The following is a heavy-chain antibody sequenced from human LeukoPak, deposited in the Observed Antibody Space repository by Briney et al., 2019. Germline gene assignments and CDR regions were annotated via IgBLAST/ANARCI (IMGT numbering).Heavy chain of an antibody. J-gene: IGHJ6*02. V-gene: IGHV1-24*01. CDR2: FDPEDGET. CDR3: ATWGDFYDTLDV. Sequence: ASVKVSCKVSGYTLTELSMHWVRQAPGKGLEWMGGFDPEDGETIYAQRFKGRVTLTEDTSTDTAFMEFSSLRSEDTAVYFCATWGDFYDTLDVWGQGTTVTVSS. D-gene: IGHD3-16*01. CDR1: GYTLTELS.